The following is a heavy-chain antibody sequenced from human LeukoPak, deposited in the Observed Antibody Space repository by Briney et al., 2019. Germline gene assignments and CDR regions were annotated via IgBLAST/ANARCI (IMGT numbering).Heavy chain of an antibody. D-gene: IGHD1-7*01. Sequence: PGGSLRLSCAASGFTLSSYGMHWVRQAPGKGLEWVAFIRYDGSNKYYADSVKGRFTISRDNSKNTLYLQMNSLRAEDTAVYYCAKSSFREPLELPGLFDYWGQGTLVTVSS. J-gene: IGHJ4*02. CDR2: IRYDGSNK. V-gene: IGHV3-30*02. CDR1: GFTLSSYG. CDR3: AKSSFREPLELPGLFDY.